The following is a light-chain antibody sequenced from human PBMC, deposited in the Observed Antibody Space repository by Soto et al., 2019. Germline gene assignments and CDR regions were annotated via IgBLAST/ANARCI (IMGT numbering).Light chain of an antibody. CDR1: SSDVGSYNY. V-gene: IGLV2-14*01. Sequence: QSALTQPASVSGSPGQSITISCTGTSSDVGSYNYVSWYQQHPGKAPKLMIYEVSNRPSGVSNRFSGSKSGNTASLTISGLQAEDEPKYYCPSYTSISTRAFVGGTQLTVL. CDR3: PSYTSISTRA. J-gene: IGLJ3*02. CDR2: EVS.